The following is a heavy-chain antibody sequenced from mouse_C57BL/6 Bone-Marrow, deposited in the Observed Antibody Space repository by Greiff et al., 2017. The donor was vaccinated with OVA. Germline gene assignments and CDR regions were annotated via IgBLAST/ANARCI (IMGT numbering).Heavy chain of an antibody. CDR3: ARRGSYYDDDCDD. D-gene: IGHD2-4*01. J-gene: IGHJ2*01. V-gene: IGHV1-19*01. CDR2: INPYNGGT. CDR1: GYTFTDYY. Sequence: EVQLQQSGPVLVKPGASVKMSCKASGYTFTDYYMNWVKQSHGKSLEWIGVINPYNGGTSYNQKFKGKATLTVAKSSSTASMQLNSLTSEDSAVYYCARRGSYYDDDCDDWGQGTTLTVSS.